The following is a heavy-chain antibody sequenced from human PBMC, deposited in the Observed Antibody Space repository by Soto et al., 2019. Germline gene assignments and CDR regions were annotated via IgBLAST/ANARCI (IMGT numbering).Heavy chain of an antibody. J-gene: IGHJ6*02. D-gene: IGHD3-16*01. Sequence: PSETLSLTGDVYGGSFNGYHCSWIRQPPWKGLEWIGEISHSGITDYNPSLKSRVTISVETSKNQFSLRVTSVTTADTAVYYCARGGDDYDYGVDVCGQRTTVPVS. V-gene: IGHV4-34*01. CDR2: ISHSGIT. CDR1: GGSFNGYH. CDR3: ARGGDDYDYGVDV.